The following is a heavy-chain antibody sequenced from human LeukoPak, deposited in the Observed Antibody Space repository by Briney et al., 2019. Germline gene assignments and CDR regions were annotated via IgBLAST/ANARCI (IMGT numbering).Heavy chain of an antibody. D-gene: IGHD4-23*01. Sequence: GGSLRLSCVVSGLSFSDSYMTWIRQTPGMGLESLAYISGMGHDIYYADSVKGRFTISRDNAKNSLYLQMNSLRPEDTALYYCSTGPRSLPYWGPGTLVTVSS. CDR2: ISGMGHDI. CDR3: STGPRSLPY. CDR1: GLSFSDSY. V-gene: IGHV3-11*01. J-gene: IGHJ4*01.